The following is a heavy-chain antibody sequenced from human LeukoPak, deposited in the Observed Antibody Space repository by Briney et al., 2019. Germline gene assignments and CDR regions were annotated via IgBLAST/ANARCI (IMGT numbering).Heavy chain of an antibody. CDR1: GFTFSSYS. D-gene: IGHD4-17*01. CDR3: ARVRDYGDYFEFDC. V-gene: IGHV3-21*05. J-gene: IGHJ4*02. CDR2: ITSNSDHR. Sequence: GGSLRLSWAASGFTFSSYSMNWVRQAQGKGLEWVSYITSNSDHRFYVPSVRGRFTISIDNTKNLLYLQMNSLRAEDTAVYYCARVRDYGDYFEFDCWGQGTLVTVSS.